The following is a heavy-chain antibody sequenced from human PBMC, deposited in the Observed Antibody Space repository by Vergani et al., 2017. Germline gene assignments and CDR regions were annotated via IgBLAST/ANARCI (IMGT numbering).Heavy chain of an antibody. Sequence: EVQLVESGGGLVQPGGSLRLSCAASGFTFSSYSMNWVRQAPGKGLEWVSYISSSGSTIYYADSVKGRFTISRDNAKNSLYLQMNSLRAEDTAVYYCASAGGPYSSSWAPPDYWGQGTLVTVSS. V-gene: IGHV3-48*04. CDR3: ASAGGPYSSSWAPPDY. CDR2: ISSSGSTI. CDR1: GFTFSSYS. D-gene: IGHD6-13*01. J-gene: IGHJ4*02.